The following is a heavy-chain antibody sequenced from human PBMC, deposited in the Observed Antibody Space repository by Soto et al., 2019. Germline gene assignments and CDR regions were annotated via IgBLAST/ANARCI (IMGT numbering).Heavy chain of an antibody. CDR3: ALAYPPQLLSY. D-gene: IGHD2-2*01. Sequence: SGPTVVNPTQTLTLTCTFSGFSLSTSGVGVGWIRQPPGKALEWLALIYWNDDKRYSPSLKSRLTITKDTSKNQVVLTMTNMDPVDTATYYCALAYPPQLLSYWGQGTLVTVSS. J-gene: IGHJ4*02. V-gene: IGHV2-5*01. CDR2: IYWNDDK. CDR1: GFSLSTSGVG.